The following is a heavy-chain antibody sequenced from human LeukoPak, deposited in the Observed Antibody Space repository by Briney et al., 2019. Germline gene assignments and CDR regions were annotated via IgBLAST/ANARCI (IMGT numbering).Heavy chain of an antibody. CDR2: NGGPGGGA. CDR1: GFTFSSYA. D-gene: IGHD3-16*01. Sequence: GGSLRLSCAASGFTFSSYAMTWVRQAPGKGLEWVSTNGGPGGGAFYADSVKGRFTISRDNSQNTLYLQMNSLRAEDPAIYYCAILGGDWGQGTLVTVSS. CDR3: AILGGD. J-gene: IGHJ4*02. V-gene: IGHV3-23*01.